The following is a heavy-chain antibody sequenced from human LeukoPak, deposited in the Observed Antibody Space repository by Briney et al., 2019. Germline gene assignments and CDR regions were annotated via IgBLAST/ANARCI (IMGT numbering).Heavy chain of an antibody. CDR1: GYTFTGYY. CDR2: INPNSGGT. Sequence: GASVTVSFKASGYTFTGYYMHWVRQAPGQGLEWMGWINPNSGGTNYAQKFQGRVTMTRDTSISTAYMELSRLRSDDTAVYYCARAITIFGVVIPWFDPWGQGTLVTVSS. D-gene: IGHD3-3*01. V-gene: IGHV1-2*02. CDR3: ARAITIFGVVIPWFDP. J-gene: IGHJ5*02.